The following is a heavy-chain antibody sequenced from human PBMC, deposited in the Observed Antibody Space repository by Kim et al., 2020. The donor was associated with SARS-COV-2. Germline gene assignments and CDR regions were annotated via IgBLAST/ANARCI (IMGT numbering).Heavy chain of an antibody. V-gene: IGHV1-3*01. J-gene: IGHJ4*02. D-gene: IGHD2-15*01. CDR2: IDSGNGNT. CDR1: GHTFTRDS. CDR3: LGGYYFDY. Sequence: ASVKVSCKTSGHTFTRDSIHWVRQATGQRLEWMGGIDSGNGNTIYSQKFQGRVTLSTDTSASTAYMELSSLRSEDSAVYFCLGGYYFDYWGQGTLVTVSS.